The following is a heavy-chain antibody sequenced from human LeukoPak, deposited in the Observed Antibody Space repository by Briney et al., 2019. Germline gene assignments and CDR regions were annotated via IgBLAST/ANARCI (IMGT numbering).Heavy chain of an antibody. D-gene: IGHD1-1*01. Sequence: PGGSLRLSCAASGFTFSRYWMNWVRQAPGKGLEWVANINQDGSEKYYVDSVKGRFTISRDNAKNSLYLQMNSLRAEDTAVYYCARGEQTFGKRHSDVWGQGTTVTVSS. J-gene: IGHJ6*02. CDR2: INQDGSEK. CDR1: GFTFSRYW. V-gene: IGHV3-7*05. CDR3: ARGEQTFGKRHSDV.